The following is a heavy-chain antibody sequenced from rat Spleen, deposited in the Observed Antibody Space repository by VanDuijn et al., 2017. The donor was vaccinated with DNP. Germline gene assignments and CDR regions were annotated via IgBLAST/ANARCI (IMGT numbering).Heavy chain of an antibody. CDR2: ISTSGGST. J-gene: IGHJ1*01. D-gene: IGHD1-6*01. CDR1: GFTFSNYD. V-gene: IGHV5-25*01. Sequence: EVQLVESGGGLVQPGRSLKLSCAASGFTFSNYDMAWVRQAPTKGLEWVASISTSGGSTYYRDSVKGRFTVSRDNAKSTLYLQMDSLRSEDTATYYCARQDYVYYGLDWYFDFWGPGTMVTVSS. CDR3: ARQDYVYYGLDWYFDF.